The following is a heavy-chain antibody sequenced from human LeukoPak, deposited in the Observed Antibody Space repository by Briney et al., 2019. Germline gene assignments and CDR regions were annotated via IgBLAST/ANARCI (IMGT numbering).Heavy chain of an antibody. CDR2: IIPIFGTA. CDR1: GYTFTGYY. CDR3: ARADTDTDYYYYMDV. V-gene: IGHV1-69*13. D-gene: IGHD2-2*02. J-gene: IGHJ6*03. Sequence: ASVTVSCMASGYTFTGYYMHWVRQAPGQGLEWMGGIIPIFGTANYAQKFQGRVTITADESTSTAYIELSSLRSEDTAVYYCARADTDTDYYYYMDVWGKGTTVTVSS.